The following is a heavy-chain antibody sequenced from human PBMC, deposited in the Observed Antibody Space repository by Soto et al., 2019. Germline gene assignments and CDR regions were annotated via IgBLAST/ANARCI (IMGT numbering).Heavy chain of an antibody. CDR3: AKDLFMAPGVTAIHDY. Sequence: QVQLVESGGGVVQPGRSLRLSCAASGFTFSTYGMHWVRQAPGKGLEWVAVISYDGSITHYADSLKGRFTISRDNSKNTPFLQIYSLSAEDTAVYYCAKDLFMAPGVTAIHDYWGQGTLVTVSS. CDR2: ISYDGSIT. D-gene: IGHD3-10*01. CDR1: GFTFSTYG. V-gene: IGHV3-30*18. J-gene: IGHJ4*02.